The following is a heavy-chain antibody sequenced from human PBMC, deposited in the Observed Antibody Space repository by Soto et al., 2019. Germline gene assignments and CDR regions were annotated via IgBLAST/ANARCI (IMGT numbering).Heavy chain of an antibody. CDR3: ARTDFWSGYSSAGWFDP. Sequence: SVKVSCKASGGTFSSYAISWVRQAPGQGLEWMGGIIPIFGTANYAQKFQGRVTITADESTSTAYMELSSLRSEDTAVYYCARTDFWSGYSSAGWFDPWGQGTLVTVSS. CDR1: GGTFSSYA. D-gene: IGHD3-3*01. J-gene: IGHJ5*02. CDR2: IIPIFGTA. V-gene: IGHV1-69*13.